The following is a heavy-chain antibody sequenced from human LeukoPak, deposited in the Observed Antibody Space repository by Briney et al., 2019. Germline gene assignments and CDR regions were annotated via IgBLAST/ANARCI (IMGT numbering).Heavy chain of an antibody. V-gene: IGHV1-24*01. J-gene: IGHJ4*02. CDR3: AVLSGSYPFDY. D-gene: IGHD1-26*01. Sequence: ASVKVSCKVSGYTLTELSMHWVQQAPGKGLEWMGRVDPEDGETIYAEKFQGRVTITADTSTDTAYMELSSLRSEDTAVYYCAVLSGSYPFDYWGQGTLVTVSS. CDR1: GYTLTELS. CDR2: VDPEDGET.